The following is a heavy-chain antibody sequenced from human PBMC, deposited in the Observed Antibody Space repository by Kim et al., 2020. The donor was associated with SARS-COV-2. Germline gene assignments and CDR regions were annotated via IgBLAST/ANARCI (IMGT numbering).Heavy chain of an antibody. J-gene: IGHJ6*03. D-gene: IGHD3-3*01. CDR2: IYTSGST. CDR3: ARDRKDGLGGYYDFWSGYNYYYYYMDV. Sequence: ETLSLTCTVSGGSISSYYWSWIRQPAGKGLEWIGRIYTSGSTNYNPSLKSRVTMSVDTSKNQFSLKLSSVTAADTAVYYCARDRKDGLGGYYDFWSGYNYYYYYMDVWGKGTTVTVSS. V-gene: IGHV4-4*07. CDR1: GGSISSYY.